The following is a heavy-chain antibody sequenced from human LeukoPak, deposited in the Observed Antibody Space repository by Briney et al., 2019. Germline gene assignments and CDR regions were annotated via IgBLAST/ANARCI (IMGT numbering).Heavy chain of an antibody. CDR2: IYPGDSDT. D-gene: IGHD3-16*02. J-gene: IGHJ4*02. CDR1: GYSFTSYW. V-gene: IGHV5-51*01. CDR3: ARLPRAYDYVWGSYRYSPYFDY. Sequence: RGESLKISCKGSGYSFTSYWIGWVRQMPGKGLGWMGIIYPGDSDTRYSPSFQGQVPISADKSISTAYLQWCSLKASDTAMYYCARLPRAYDYVWGSYRYSPYFDYWGQGTLVTVSS.